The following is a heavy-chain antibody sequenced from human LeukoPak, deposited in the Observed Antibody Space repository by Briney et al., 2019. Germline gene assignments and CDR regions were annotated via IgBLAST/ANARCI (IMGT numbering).Heavy chain of an antibody. D-gene: IGHD3-22*01. J-gene: IGHJ4*02. CDR2: ISYDGSNK. CDR1: GFTFSSYA. V-gene: IGHV3-30-3*01. CDR3: ASHYYDSSGYYSFDY. Sequence: GGSLRLSCAASGFTFSSYAMHWVRQAPGKGLEWVAVISYDGSNKYYADSVKGRFTISRDNSKNTLYLQMNSLRAEDTAVYYCASHYYDSSGYYSFDYWGQGTLVTVSS.